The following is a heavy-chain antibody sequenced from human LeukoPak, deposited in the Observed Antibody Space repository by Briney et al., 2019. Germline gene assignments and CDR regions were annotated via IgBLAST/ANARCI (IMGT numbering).Heavy chain of an antibody. Sequence: PGGSLRLSCAASGFTVSSNYMSWVRQAPGKGLEWVSVIYRGGSTYYADSVKGRFTISRDNSKNTLYLQMNSLRAEDTAVYYCARIRGGWYIDYWGQGTPVTVSS. J-gene: IGHJ4*02. D-gene: IGHD3-10*01. CDR2: IYRGGST. V-gene: IGHV3-53*01. CDR1: GFTVSSNY. CDR3: ARIRGGWYIDY.